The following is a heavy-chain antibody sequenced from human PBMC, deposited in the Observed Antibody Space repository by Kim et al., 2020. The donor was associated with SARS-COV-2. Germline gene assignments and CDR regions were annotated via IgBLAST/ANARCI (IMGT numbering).Heavy chain of an antibody. J-gene: IGHJ3*02. CDR3: ARDYGEVAFDI. Sequence: SETLSLTCTVSGGSVSSSNYYWGWIRQPPGKGLEWIGSIYYSGSTYKNPSLKSRVTISVDTSKNQFSLKLNSVTAADTAVYYCARDYGEVAFDIWGQGTMVTVSS. CDR2: IYYSGST. D-gene: IGHD3-10*01. V-gene: IGHV4-39*07. CDR1: GGSVSSSNYY.